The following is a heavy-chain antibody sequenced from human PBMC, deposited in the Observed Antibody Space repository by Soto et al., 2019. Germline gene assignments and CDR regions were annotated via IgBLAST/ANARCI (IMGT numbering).Heavy chain of an antibody. Sequence: QVQLVESGGGLVKPGGSLRLACAASGFSFGDSYMSWVRQAPGKGLEWLSYISGGSSYTNYADSVKGRFTISRDNAKRSLYHEMDSMRPDDKSVYYCAKTIVAASGYYFNHWGQGNVVTVSS. V-gene: IGHV3-11*06. CDR1: GFSFGDSY. D-gene: IGHD2-21*01. J-gene: IGHJ4*02. CDR3: AKTIVAASGYYFNH. CDR2: ISGGSSYT.